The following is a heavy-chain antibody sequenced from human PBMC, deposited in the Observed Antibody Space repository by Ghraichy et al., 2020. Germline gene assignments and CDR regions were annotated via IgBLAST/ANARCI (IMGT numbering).Heavy chain of an antibody. Sequence: SQNLSLTCTVSGGSISSSSYYWGWIRQPPGKGLEWIGSIYYSGSTYYNPSLKSRVTISVDTSKNQFSLKLSSVTAADTAVYYCARGGSSGYYTYNWFDPWGQGTLVTVSS. J-gene: IGHJ5*02. V-gene: IGHV4-39*01. CDR1: GGSISSSSYY. CDR2: IYYSGST. CDR3: ARGGSSGYYTYNWFDP. D-gene: IGHD3-22*01.